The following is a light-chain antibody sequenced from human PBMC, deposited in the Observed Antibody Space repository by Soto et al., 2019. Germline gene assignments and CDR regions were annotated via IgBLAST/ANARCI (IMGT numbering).Light chain of an antibody. CDR2: SND. CDR1: RSNIGSNP. V-gene: IGLV1-44*01. Sequence: QSVLTQPPSASGTPGQRVTISCSGSRSNIGSNPVNWYQQLPGTAPKLLIYSNDQRPSGVPDRFSGSKSGTSASLAISGLQSEDEADYHSAAWDDSLNGRVFGGGTKLTVL. J-gene: IGLJ2*01. CDR3: AAWDDSLNGRV.